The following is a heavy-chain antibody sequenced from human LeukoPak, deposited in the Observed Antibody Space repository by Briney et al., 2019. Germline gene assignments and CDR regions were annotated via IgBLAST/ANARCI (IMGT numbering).Heavy chain of an antibody. V-gene: IGHV1-46*01. Sequence: GASVKVSCEASGYTFTSYYMHWVRQAPGQGLEWMGIINPSGGSTSYAQKFQGRVTMTRDTSTSTVYMELSSLRSEDTAVYYCARDRSSWYFDLWGRGTLVTVSS. CDR1: GYTFTSYY. J-gene: IGHJ2*01. D-gene: IGHD2-2*01. CDR2: INPSGGST. CDR3: ARDRSSWYFDL.